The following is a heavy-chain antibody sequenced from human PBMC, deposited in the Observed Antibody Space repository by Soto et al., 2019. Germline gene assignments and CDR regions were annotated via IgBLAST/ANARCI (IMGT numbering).Heavy chain of an antibody. J-gene: IGHJ4*02. Sequence: PGESLKISCKVSGFSCTSYWISWVRQMPGKGLEWMGRIDPDDSYSDYSPSFQGHVTFSVDTSINTAYLQWKNLKASDTGIYYCARHPTMLPFGSWGQGTLVTVSS. CDR3: ARHPTMLPFGS. D-gene: IGHD2-2*01. CDR2: IDPDDSYS. V-gene: IGHV5-10-1*01. CDR1: GFSCTSYW.